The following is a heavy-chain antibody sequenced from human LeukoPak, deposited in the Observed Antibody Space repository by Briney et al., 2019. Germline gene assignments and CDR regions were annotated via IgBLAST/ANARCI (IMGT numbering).Heavy chain of an antibody. V-gene: IGHV1-24*01. CDR2: FDPEDGET. J-gene: IGHJ6*02. Sequence: ASVKVSCKVSGYTLTELSMHWVRQAPGKGREWVGGFDPEDGETIYAQKFQGRVTMTEETSTDTAYMELSSLRSEDTAVYYCATGPRIAARPIEVYYYYGMDVWGQGTTVTVSS. CDR1: GYTLTELS. CDR3: ATGPRIAARPIEVYYYYGMDV. D-gene: IGHD6-6*01.